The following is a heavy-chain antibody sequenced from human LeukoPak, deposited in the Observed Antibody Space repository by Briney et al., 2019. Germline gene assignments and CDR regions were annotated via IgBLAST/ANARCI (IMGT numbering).Heavy chain of an antibody. CDR3: ARVRYCSSTSCYIYFEY. CDR1: GFTFSSYW. Sequence: GGSLRLSCVASGFTFSSYWMNWVRQAPGKGLVWVSHISISGSSTDYADSVKGRFTISRDNAKNTLYLQLNSLRAEDTAVYYCARVRYCSSTSCYIYFEYWGQGTLVTVSS. V-gene: IGHV3-74*01. J-gene: IGHJ4*02. CDR2: ISISGSST. D-gene: IGHD2-2*02.